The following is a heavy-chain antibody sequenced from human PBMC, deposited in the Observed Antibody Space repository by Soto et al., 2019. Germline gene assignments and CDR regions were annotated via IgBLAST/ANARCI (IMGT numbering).Heavy chain of an antibody. Sequence: GGSLRLSCAASGFTFSSYGMHWVRQAPGKGLEWVAVISYDGSNKYYADSVKGRFTISRDNSNNTLYLQMNSLRAEDTAVYYCAKGLLTYYYDSSGYHQTDYFDYWGQGT. D-gene: IGHD3-22*01. CDR3: AKGLLTYYYDSSGYHQTDYFDY. V-gene: IGHV3-30*18. J-gene: IGHJ4*02. CDR1: GFTFSSYG. CDR2: ISYDGSNK.